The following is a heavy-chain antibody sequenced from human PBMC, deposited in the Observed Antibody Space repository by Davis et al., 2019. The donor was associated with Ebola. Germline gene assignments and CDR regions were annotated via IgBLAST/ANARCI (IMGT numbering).Heavy chain of an antibody. V-gene: IGHV4-34*01. J-gene: IGHJ4*02. CDR2: INHSGST. Sequence: PLETLSLTCAVSGGSFSGYHWSWTRQPPGKGLEWIGEINHSGSTNYRPSLESRVIIPADMSKNQFSLKLRSVTAADTAVYYCARDPKYSSRFDYWGQGTLVTVSS. CDR1: GGSFSGYH. D-gene: IGHD6-6*01. CDR3: ARDPKYSSRFDY.